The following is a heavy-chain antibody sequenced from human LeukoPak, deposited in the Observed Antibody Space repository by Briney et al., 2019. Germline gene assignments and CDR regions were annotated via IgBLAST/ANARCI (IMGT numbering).Heavy chain of an antibody. CDR1: GGSISTNPYW. D-gene: IGHD3-22*01. CDR2: ISHRGST. CDR3: ARGWYYYDSSGYYRRHNWSDP. J-gene: IGHJ5*02. Sequence: GTLSLTCTVSGGSISTNPYWWTWVRQPPGKGLEWIGEISHRGSTKYNPSLRSRVTISADESKNQFSLTFSSVTAADTAVYFCARGWYYYDSSGYYRRHNWSDPWGQGTLVTVSS. V-gene: IGHV4-4*01.